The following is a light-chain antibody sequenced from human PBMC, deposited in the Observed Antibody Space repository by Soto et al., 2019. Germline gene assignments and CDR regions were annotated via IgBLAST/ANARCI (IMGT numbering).Light chain of an antibody. CDR2: GAS. CDR1: QSVSSSH. CDR3: QQYDSSPVT. V-gene: IGKV3-20*01. Sequence: EIVLTQSPGTLSLSPGERATLSCRASQSVSSSHLAWYQQKPGQAPRLLIYGASSRATGIPDRFSGSGSGTDFTLTISRLEPEDFAVYYCQQYDSSPVTFGQGTKVEIK. J-gene: IGKJ1*01.